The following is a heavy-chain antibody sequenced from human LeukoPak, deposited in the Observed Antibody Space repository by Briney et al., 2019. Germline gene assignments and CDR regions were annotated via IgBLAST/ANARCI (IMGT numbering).Heavy chain of an antibody. J-gene: IGHJ4*02. V-gene: IGHV4-59*12. CDR1: GGSISSYY. CDR2: IYYSGST. Sequence: SETLSLTCTVSGGSISSYYWSWIRQPPGKGLEWIGYIYYSGSTYYNPSLKSRVTISVDTSKNQFSLKLSSVTAADTAVYYCARGYCSSTSCYSADYWGQGTLVTVSS. CDR3: ARGYCSSTSCYSADY. D-gene: IGHD2-2*02.